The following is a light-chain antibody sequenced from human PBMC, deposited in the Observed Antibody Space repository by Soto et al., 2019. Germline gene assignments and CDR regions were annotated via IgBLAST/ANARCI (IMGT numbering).Light chain of an antibody. V-gene: IGKV1-12*01. CDR1: QGISHS. CDR3: QQGNSFPLT. J-gene: IGKJ4*01. Sequence: DIQMTQSPSSVSASVGDRVTITCRASQGISHSLAWFQQKPGEAPRLLIYSASSLHSGVPSRFSGSGSGTDFTLTINSLQPEDVATYYCQQGNSFPLTFGGGTKVEIK. CDR2: SAS.